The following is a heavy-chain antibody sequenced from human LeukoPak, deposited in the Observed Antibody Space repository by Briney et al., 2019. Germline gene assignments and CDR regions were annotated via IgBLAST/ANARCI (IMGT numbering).Heavy chain of an antibody. CDR2: IIPIFGTE. CDR1: GGTFSSYA. V-gene: IGHV1-69*05. J-gene: IGHJ2*01. CDR3: ARRGGSSGPEGDWYFDL. D-gene: IGHD3-22*01. Sequence: GASVKVSCKASGGTFSSYAISWVRQAPGQGLEWMGGIIPIFGTENYAQKFQGRVTITTDESTSTAYMELSSLRSEDTAVYYCARRGGSSGPEGDWYFDLWGRGTLVTVSS.